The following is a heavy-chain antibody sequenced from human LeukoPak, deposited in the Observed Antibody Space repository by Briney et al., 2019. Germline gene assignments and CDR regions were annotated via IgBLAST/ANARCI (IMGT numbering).Heavy chain of an antibody. CDR3: ARANFLYCSSTTCLFDY. CDR2: INPNDGDT. D-gene: IGHD2-2*01. CDR1: GYTFTDYY. V-gene: IGHV1-2*07. J-gene: IGHJ4*02. Sequence: ASVKVSCTASGYTFTDYYMHWVRHAPGQGFEWMGWINPNDGDTNYAHKFQGRVTMTRDTSISTAHMEVSRLRSDATAVYYCARANFLYCSSTTCLFDYWGQGTLVTVSS.